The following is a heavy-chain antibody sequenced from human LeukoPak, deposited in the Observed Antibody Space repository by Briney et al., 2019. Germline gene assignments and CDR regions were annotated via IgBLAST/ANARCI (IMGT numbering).Heavy chain of an antibody. J-gene: IGHJ4*02. D-gene: IGHD4-17*01. CDR2: IYYSGST. V-gene: IGHV4-39*01. CDR1: GGSISSSSSY. CDR3: VSQRRDYGDYSFDF. Sequence: SETLSLTCTVSGGSISSSSSYWGWIRQPPGKGLEWIASIYYSGSTYYNPSLKSRVTISADTSKNQFSLRLRSVTAPDTAIYHCVSQRRDYGDYSFDFWGQGTLVTVSS.